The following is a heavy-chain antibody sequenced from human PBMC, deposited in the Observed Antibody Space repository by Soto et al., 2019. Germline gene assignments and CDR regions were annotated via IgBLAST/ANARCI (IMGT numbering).Heavy chain of an antibody. CDR2: INPNSGGT. D-gene: IGHD3-22*01. Sequence: QVQLVQSGAEVKKPGASVKVSCKASGYTFTGYYMHWVRQAPGQGLEWMGWINPNSGGTNYAQKFKGLVTMTRDASISTAYMELSRLRSDDTAVYYCASSYYDSSGFSNDAFDIWGQGTMVTISS. J-gene: IGHJ3*02. CDR3: ASSYYDSSGFSNDAFDI. CDR1: GYTFTGYY. V-gene: IGHV1-2*04.